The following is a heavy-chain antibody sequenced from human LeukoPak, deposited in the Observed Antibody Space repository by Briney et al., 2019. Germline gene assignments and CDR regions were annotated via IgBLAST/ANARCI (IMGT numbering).Heavy chain of an antibody. D-gene: IGHD3-22*01. CDR1: GGSVSTGSYY. CDR3: ARGILRDYYDSSGFYHRGGVGY. CDR2: IHTSGTM. V-gene: IGHV4-61*09. J-gene: IGHJ4*02. Sequence: SETLSLTCTVSGGSVSTGSYYWSWIRQPAGRGLERIGHIHTSGTMNYNASLKSRVRISVETSKNQFSLRLSSVTAADTAMYFCARGILRDYYDSSGFYHRGGVGYWGQGTLVTVSS.